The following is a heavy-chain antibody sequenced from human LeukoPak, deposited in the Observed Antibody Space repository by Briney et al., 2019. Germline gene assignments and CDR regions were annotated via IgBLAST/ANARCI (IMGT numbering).Heavy chain of an antibody. V-gene: IGHV4-39*07. Sequence: SETLSLTCTVSGGSISSSSYYWGWIRQPPGKGLEWIGSIYYSGSTYYNPSLKSRVTISVDTSKNQFSLKLSSVTAADTAVYYCARDPGGSYRHYWGQGTLVTVSS. CDR2: IYYSGST. CDR3: ARDPGGSYRHY. CDR1: GGSISSSSYY. D-gene: IGHD1-26*01. J-gene: IGHJ4*02.